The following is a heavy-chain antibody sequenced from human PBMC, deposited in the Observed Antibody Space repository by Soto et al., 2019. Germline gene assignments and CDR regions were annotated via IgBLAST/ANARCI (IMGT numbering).Heavy chain of an antibody. CDR3: ATDLPRITMIVAKTELFHF. CDR1: GYTITELS. D-gene: IGHD3-22*01. V-gene: IGHV1-24*01. CDR2: FDPEDGET. Sequence: SVKASCKVSGYTITELSMHWVRQAPGKGLEWMGGFDPEDGETIYAQKFQGRVTMTEDTSTDTAYMELSSLRSEDTAVYYCATDLPRITMIVAKTELFHFCGQGSLVIVPA. J-gene: IGHJ1*01.